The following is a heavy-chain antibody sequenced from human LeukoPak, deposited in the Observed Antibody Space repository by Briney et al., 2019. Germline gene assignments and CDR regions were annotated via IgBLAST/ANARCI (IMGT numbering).Heavy chain of an antibody. CDR3: ARGGALLWFGELLGY. V-gene: IGHV1-18*01. D-gene: IGHD3-10*01. J-gene: IGHJ4*02. Sequence: VASVKVSCKASGYTFTSYGISWVRQAPRQGLEWMGWISAYNGNTNYAQKLQGRVTMTTDTSTSTAYMELRSLRSDDTAVYYCARGGALLWFGELLGYWGQGTLVTVSS. CDR1: GYTFTSYG. CDR2: ISAYNGNT.